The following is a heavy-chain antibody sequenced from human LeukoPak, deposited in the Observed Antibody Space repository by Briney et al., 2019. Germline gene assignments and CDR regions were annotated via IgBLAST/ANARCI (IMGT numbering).Heavy chain of an antibody. V-gene: IGHV3-7*01. Sequence: GGSLRLPCAASGFSFTTYWMGWVRQAPGKGLGWVANINQDESSQYYVDAVRGRFTISRDNAKNSLNLQMNSLRGEDTAVYFCARLGPVTKDHYCDYWGQGTLVTVSS. CDR1: GFSFTTYW. CDR3: ARLGPVTKDHYCDY. CDR2: INQDESSQ. D-gene: IGHD4-17*01. J-gene: IGHJ4*02.